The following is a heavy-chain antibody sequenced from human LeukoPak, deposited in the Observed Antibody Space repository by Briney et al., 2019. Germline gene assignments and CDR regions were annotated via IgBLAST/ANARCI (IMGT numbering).Heavy chain of an antibody. CDR1: GFTFSSYS. V-gene: IGHV3-21*01. CDR2: ISSSSSYI. D-gene: IGHD2-15*01. Sequence: PGGSLRLSCAASGFTFSSYSMNWVRQAPGKGLEWVSSISSSSSYIYYADSVKGRFTISRDNAKNSLYLQMNSLRAEDTAIYYCAREALIEVAPYYFDYWGLGTLVTVSS. J-gene: IGHJ4*02. CDR3: AREALIEVAPYYFDY.